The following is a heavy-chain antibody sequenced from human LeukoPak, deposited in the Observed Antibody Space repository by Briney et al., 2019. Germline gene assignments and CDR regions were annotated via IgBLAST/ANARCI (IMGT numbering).Heavy chain of an antibody. D-gene: IGHD2-2*01. Sequence: GESLKISCKGSGYIFTSYWIGWVRQVPGKGLEWMGIIYPGDSDTRYSPSFQGQVTISADKSISTAYLQWSSLKASDTAMYYCARQGVVVPASMGIAAASYDYWGQGTLVTVSS. CDR2: IYPGDSDT. V-gene: IGHV5-51*01. CDR3: ARQGVVVPASMGIAAASYDY. J-gene: IGHJ4*02. CDR1: GYIFTSYW.